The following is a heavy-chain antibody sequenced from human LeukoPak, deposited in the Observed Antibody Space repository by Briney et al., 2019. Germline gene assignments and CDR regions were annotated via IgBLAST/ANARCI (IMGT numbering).Heavy chain of an antibody. J-gene: IGHJ4*02. D-gene: IGHD3-3*01. V-gene: IGHV4-59*12. CDR3: VRDFRSGSSWYFDY. CDR2: MYHTRST. CDR1: LGSTSKYY. Sequence: PSETLSLTPAVSLGSTSKYYWSSIREPPRKGQKCIGCMYHTRSTNYNHSLRSRVTISVDTSKNQFSLQVTSGTAVDTAIYYCVRDFRSGSSWYFDYWGQGILVTVSS.